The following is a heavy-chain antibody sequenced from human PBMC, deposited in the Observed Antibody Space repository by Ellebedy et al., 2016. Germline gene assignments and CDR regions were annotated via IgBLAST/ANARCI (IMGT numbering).Heavy chain of an antibody. D-gene: IGHD3-22*01. CDR1: GGPVINPGAY. CDR2: VYHSGST. CDR3: ARDVSLYSSSPSFDF. J-gene: IGHJ4*02. V-gene: IGHV4-61*08. Sequence: SETLSLXCTVTGGPVINPGAYWSWIRQSPGRGLEWIGYVYHSGSTKINPSLKSRVTMSVDTSKKEFSLKVTSVAAADTAVYYCARDVSLYSSSPSFDFWGQGMLVTVSS.